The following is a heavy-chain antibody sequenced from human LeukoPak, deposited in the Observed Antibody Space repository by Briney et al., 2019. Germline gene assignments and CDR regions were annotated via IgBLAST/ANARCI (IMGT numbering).Heavy chain of an antibody. V-gene: IGHV3-30*02. CDR1: GFTFSSYG. D-gene: IGHD2-2*01. Sequence: PGGSLRLSCAASGFTFSSYGMHWVRQAPGKGLEWVAFIQFDGSNKYYTDSVKGRFTISRDKSKNTLYLQMNSLRSEDTAVYYCARENCSSTSCLTPNFDYWGQGTLVTVSS. CDR3: ARENCSSTSCLTPNFDY. CDR2: IQFDGSNK. J-gene: IGHJ4*02.